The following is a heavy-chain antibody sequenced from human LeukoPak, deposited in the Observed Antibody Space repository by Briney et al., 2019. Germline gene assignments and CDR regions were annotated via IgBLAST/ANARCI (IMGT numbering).Heavy chain of an antibody. D-gene: IGHD3-10*01. V-gene: IGHV1-18*01. CDR2: ISAYNGNT. CDR3: ARARGYYGSGSYYEGYYFDY. CDR1: GYTFTSYG. J-gene: IGHJ4*02. Sequence: ASVKVSCKASGYTFTSYGISWVRQAPGQGLEWMGWISAYNGNTNYAQKLQGRVTMTTDTSTSTAYMELRSLRSDDTAVYYCARARGYYGSGSYYEGYYFDYWGQGTLVTVSS.